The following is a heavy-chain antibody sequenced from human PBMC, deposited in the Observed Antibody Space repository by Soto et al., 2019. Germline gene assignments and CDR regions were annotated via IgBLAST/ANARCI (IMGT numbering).Heavy chain of an antibody. J-gene: IGHJ6*02. CDR2: ISSSSSYI. D-gene: IGHD1-1*01. CDR3: ARWKAGKPRGVTVYYYYGMDV. CDR1: GFTFSNYA. Sequence: TGGSLRLSCVGSGFTFSNYAMTWVRQAPGKGLEWVSSISSSSSYIYYADSVKGRFTISRDNAKNSLYLQMNSLRAEDTAVYYCARWKAGKPRGVTVYYYYGMDVWGQGTTVTVSS. V-gene: IGHV3-21*01.